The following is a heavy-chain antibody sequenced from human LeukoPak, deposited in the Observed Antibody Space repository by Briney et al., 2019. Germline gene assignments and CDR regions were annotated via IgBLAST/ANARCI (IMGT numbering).Heavy chain of an antibody. D-gene: IGHD3-3*02. CDR1: GFTFGNSW. CDR3: AREYSSHFT. J-gene: IGHJ4*02. CDR2: IKQDGSDT. V-gene: IGHV3-7*01. Sequence: GGSLRLSCAVSGFTFGNSWKNWFRQAPGKGLEWVAHIKQDGSDTYVDSVKGRFTISRDIAKTSLFLHMNSLTTEDSAVYYCAREYSSHFTWGQGTLVTVSS.